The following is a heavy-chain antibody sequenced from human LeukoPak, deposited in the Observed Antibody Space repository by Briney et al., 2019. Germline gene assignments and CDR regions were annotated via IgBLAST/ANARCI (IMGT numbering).Heavy chain of an antibody. Sequence: SKTLSLTCAVYGGSLSGYYWSWIRQPPGKGLEWIGEINHSGSTNYNPSLKSRVTISVDTSKNQFSLKLSSVTAADTAVYYCAREGSGIAVADRTDYWGQGTLVTVSS. CDR2: INHSGST. D-gene: IGHD6-19*01. CDR1: GGSLSGYY. V-gene: IGHV4-34*01. CDR3: AREGSGIAVADRTDY. J-gene: IGHJ4*02.